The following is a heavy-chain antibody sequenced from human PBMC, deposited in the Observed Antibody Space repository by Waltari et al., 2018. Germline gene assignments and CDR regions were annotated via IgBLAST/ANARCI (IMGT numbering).Heavy chain of an antibody. CDR1: GFTFSSYS. CDR3: ARVGEGAFDI. V-gene: IGHV3-21*01. Sequence: EVQLVESGGGLVKPGGSLRLSCAASGFTFSSYSMNWVRQAPGKGLEWVSSISSSSSYIYYADSVKGRFTNSRDNAKNSLYLQMNSLRAEDTAVYYCARVGEGAFDIWGQGTMVTVSS. D-gene: IGHD3-3*01. J-gene: IGHJ3*02. CDR2: ISSSSSYI.